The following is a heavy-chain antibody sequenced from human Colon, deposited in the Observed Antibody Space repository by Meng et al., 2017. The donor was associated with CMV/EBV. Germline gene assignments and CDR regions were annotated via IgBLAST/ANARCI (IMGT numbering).Heavy chain of an antibody. CDR2: IYYRGNT. V-gene: IGHV4-39*07. D-gene: IGHD3-3*01. J-gene: IGHJ5*01. CDR3: VREGGSGFLEWLSTFDS. CDR1: SSSKQY. Sequence: SSSKQYWAWIRQPPGKGLEWVGSIYYRGNTLYNPSLGSRVTMSMDTSYNQFSLKVTSVTAADTAVYYCVREGGSGFLEWLSTFDSWGQGTLVTVSS.